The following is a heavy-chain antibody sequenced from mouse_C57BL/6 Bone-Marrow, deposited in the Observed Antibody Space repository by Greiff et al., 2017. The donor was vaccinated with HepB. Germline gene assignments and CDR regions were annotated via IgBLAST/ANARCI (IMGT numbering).Heavy chain of an antibody. CDR1: GYTFTSYW. CDR3: ASWV. Sequence: QVQLQQPGAELVKPGASVKLSCKASGYTFTSYWMQWVKQRPGQGLEWIGEIDPSDSYTNYNQKFKGKATLTVDTSSSTAYMQLSSLTSEDSAVYYCASWVWGQGTLVTVSA. CDR2: IDPSDSYT. D-gene: IGHD4-1*01. J-gene: IGHJ3*01. V-gene: IGHV1-50*01.